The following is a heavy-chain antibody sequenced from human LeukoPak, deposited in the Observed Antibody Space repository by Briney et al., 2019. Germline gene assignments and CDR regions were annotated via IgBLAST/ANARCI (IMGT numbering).Heavy chain of an antibody. CDR2: ISGYSGNS. CDR3: ARATGSEPYHPPEYFLH. CDR1: GYTFTRYG. Sequence: ASVKVSCKTSGYTFTRYGISWVRQAPGQGLECMGWISGYSGNSVYAQTVQGRVTIATDRSTSTAYMELRSLTPDDPAVYFCARATGSEPYHPPEYFLHWGQGALVIVSS. J-gene: IGHJ1*01. D-gene: IGHD1-14*01. V-gene: IGHV1-18*01.